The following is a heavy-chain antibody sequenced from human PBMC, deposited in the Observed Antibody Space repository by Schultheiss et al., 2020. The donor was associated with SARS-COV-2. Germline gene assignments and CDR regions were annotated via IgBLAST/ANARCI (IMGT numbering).Heavy chain of an antibody. Sequence: GGSLRLSCAASGFTFSSYWMSWVRQAPGKGLEWVANIKQDGSEKYYVDSVKGRCTISRDNSKNTLTLQMNDLRVADTAVYYCASLIAAAYYYYGMDVWGQGTTVTVSS. V-gene: IGHV3-7*01. CDR1: GFTFSSYW. D-gene: IGHD6-13*01. CDR3: ASLIAAAYYYYGMDV. J-gene: IGHJ6*02. CDR2: IKQDGSEK.